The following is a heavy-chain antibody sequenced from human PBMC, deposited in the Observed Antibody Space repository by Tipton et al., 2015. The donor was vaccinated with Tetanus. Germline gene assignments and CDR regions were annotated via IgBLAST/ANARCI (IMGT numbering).Heavy chain of an antibody. V-gene: IGHV4-59*01. J-gene: IGHJ5*02. CDR1: GDSISFYY. CDR3: ARDLRRYQQNNWFDP. D-gene: IGHD2-2*01. Sequence: TLSLTCTVSGDSISFYYWSWIRQPPGKGLEWIGCIYYSGNTKYNPSLKSRVTMSVDTSKNQFSLNLTSVTPADTAVYYCARDLRRYQQNNWFDPWGQGTLVTVSS. CDR2: IYYSGNT.